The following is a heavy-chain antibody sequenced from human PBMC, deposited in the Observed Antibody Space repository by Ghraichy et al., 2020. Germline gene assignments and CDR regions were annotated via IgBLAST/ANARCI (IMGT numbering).Heavy chain of an antibody. J-gene: IGHJ3*02. D-gene: IGHD6-6*01. V-gene: IGHV3-33*01. CDR1: GFTFSSYG. CDR2: IWYDGSNK. Sequence: GGSLRLSCAASGFTFSSYGMHWVRQAPGKGLEWVAVIWYDGSNKYYADSVKGRFTVSRDNSKNTLYLQMNSLRAEDTAVYYCARDRRAARPDSDAFDIWGQGTMVTVSS. CDR3: ARDRRAARPDSDAFDI.